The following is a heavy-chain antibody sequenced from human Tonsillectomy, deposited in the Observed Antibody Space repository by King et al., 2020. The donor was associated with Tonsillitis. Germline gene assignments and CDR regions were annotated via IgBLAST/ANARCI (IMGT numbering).Heavy chain of an antibody. CDR3: ASGTMIVVVTGDAFDI. V-gene: IGHV4-39*01. CDR1: GGSISSSSYY. J-gene: IGHJ3*02. D-gene: IGHD3-22*01. CDR2: IYYSRST. Sequence: QLQESGPGLVKPSETLSLTCTVSGGSISSSSYYWGWIRQPPGKGLEWIGSIYYSRSTYYNPSLKSRVTISVDTSKNQFSLKLSSVTAADTAVYYCASGTMIVVVTGDAFDIWGQGTMVTVSS.